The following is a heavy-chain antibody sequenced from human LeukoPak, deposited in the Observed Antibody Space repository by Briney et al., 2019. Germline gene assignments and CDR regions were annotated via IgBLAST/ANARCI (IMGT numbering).Heavy chain of an antibody. D-gene: IGHD1-7*01. V-gene: IGHV3-7*01. CDR3: ADLGTSD. J-gene: IGHJ4*02. Sequence: EGSLRLSCAVSGFRFSSQWMTWVRQAPGTGLEWVATINSDGSAKYHVDSVKGRFTISRDNAKNLVYLQMSILRAEDTAVYYCADLGTSDCGQGTLVTVSS. CDR1: GFRFSSQW. CDR2: INSDGSAK.